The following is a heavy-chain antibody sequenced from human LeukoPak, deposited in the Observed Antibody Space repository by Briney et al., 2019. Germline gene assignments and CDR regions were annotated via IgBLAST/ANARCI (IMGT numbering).Heavy chain of an antibody. J-gene: IGHJ4*02. CDR2: ISSSSSYI. Sequence: PGGSLRLSFAASGFTFSSYSMNWARQAPGKGLEWVSSISSSSSYIYYADSVKGRFTISRDNAKNSLYLQMNSLRAEDTAVYYCARAGVGATRGAFDYWGQGTLVTVSS. V-gene: IGHV3-21*01. CDR3: ARAGVGATRGAFDY. D-gene: IGHD1-26*01. CDR1: GFTFSSYS.